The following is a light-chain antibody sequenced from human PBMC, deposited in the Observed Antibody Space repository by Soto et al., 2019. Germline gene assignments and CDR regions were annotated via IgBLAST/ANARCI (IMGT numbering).Light chain of an antibody. J-gene: IGKJ1*01. V-gene: IGKV3-15*01. Sequence: ETLMTQSPATLSVSPGEGATLSCRASQSVNNNLAWYQQKLGQAPRVLIYGASNRATGVPARFSGSVSGPEFTLTISSLQSEDFAVYYWQQYSSWMWTFAQGTKVDIK. CDR3: QQYSSWMWT. CDR2: GAS. CDR1: QSVNNN.